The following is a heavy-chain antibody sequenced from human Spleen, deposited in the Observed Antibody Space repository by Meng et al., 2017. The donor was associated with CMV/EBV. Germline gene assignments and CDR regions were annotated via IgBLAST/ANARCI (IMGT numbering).Heavy chain of an antibody. CDR3: ARGVGELLGWEMGY. CDR1: GFTFSSYA. D-gene: IGHD3-10*01. CDR2: ISYDGSNK. J-gene: IGHJ4*02. Sequence: QVQLVGSGGGVVQPGRSLRLSCAASGFTFSSYAMHWVRQAPGKGLEWVAVISYDGSNKYYADSVKGRFTISRDNSKNTLYLQMSSLRVEDTAVYYCARGVGELLGWEMGYWGQGALVTVSS. V-gene: IGHV3-30-3*01.